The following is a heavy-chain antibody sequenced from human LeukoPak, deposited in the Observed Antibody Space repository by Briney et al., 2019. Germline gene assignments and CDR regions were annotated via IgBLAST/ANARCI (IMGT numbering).Heavy chain of an antibody. CDR1: GFTVTNNF. V-gene: IGHV3-53*01. J-gene: IGHJ5*01. Sequence: PGGSLRLSCTASGFTVTNNFMTWVRQAPGKGLQWVSLIHSGDTTYYADSVRGRFTFSRDNSKTSLYLQMNGLRAEDTAVYNCARVVGEMTVVTAGNSWFDSWGQGTLVTVPS. D-gene: IGHD1-26*01. CDR3: ARVVGEMTVVTAGNSWFDS. CDR2: IHSGDTT.